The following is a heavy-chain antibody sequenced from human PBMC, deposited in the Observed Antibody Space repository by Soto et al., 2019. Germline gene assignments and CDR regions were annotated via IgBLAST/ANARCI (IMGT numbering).Heavy chain of an antibody. CDR3: QTEDGKRNLCTGSAVQLTRSSDL. V-gene: IGHV1-46*01. J-gene: IGHJ2*01. CDR2: INPSGGST. D-gene: IGHD2-2*01. Sequence: PGQGLEWMGIINPSGGSTSYAQKFQGRVTMTRDTSTSTVYMELSSLRSEDTAVFFCQTEDGKRNLCTGSAVQLTRSSDL.